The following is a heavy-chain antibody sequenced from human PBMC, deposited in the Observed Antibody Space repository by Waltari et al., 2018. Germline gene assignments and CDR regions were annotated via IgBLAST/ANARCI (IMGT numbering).Heavy chain of an antibody. J-gene: IGHJ4*02. CDR1: GFFSGSYG. Sequence: QVQLVESGGGVVQPGTSLRLSCACSGFFSGSYGMHWVRQVPGKALEWVGIIFYDGSSKYGDAVKGRFTISRDNSKNTIYLQMQSLSAEDTAMYYCAKEPAPGTSLDYWGQGTLVTVSS. CDR2: IFYDGSSK. V-gene: IGHV3-30*18. D-gene: IGHD1-7*01. CDR3: AKEPAPGTSLDY.